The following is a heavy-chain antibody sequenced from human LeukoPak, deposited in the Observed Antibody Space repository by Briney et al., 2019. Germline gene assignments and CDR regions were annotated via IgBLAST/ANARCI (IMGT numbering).Heavy chain of an antibody. J-gene: IGHJ4*02. CDR2: ISDSGVGT. Sequence: GGPLRLSCAASGFTFSNYAMTWVRQAPGKGLEWVSTISDSGVGTYYADSVKGRFTISRDNSKNTLYLQMNSLRAEDTAVYYCAKLLVAYWGQGTLVTVSS. V-gene: IGHV3-23*01. CDR1: GFTFSNYA. CDR3: AKLLVAY. D-gene: IGHD2/OR15-2a*01.